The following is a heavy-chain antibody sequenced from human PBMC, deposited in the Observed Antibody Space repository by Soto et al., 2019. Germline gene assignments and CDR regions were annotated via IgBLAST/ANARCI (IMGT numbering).Heavy chain of an antibody. J-gene: IGHJ3*02. CDR1: GFTFSSYW. D-gene: IGHD3-22*01. CDR2: IKQDGSEK. Sequence: EVQLVESGGGLVQPGGSLRLSCAASGFTFSSYWMSWVRQAPGKGLEWVANIKQDGSEKYYVDSVKGRFTISRDNAKNSLYLQMNSLRAEDTAVYYCARDWMTYFYDSSDAFHIWGPGTMVTVSS. V-gene: IGHV3-7*03. CDR3: ARDWMTYFYDSSDAFHI.